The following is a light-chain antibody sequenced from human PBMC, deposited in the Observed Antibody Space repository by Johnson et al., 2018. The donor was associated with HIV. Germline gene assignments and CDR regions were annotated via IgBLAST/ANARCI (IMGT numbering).Light chain of an antibody. CDR1: SSNIGNNY. V-gene: IGLV1-51*02. J-gene: IGLJ1*01. Sequence: QSVLTQPPSVSAAPGQKVTISCSGSSSNIGNNYVSWYQQLPGTAPKLLIYENNKRPSGIPDRFSASKSGTSAPLGITGLQNGDEADYYCGTWDSSRGAGVFGTGTKVTVL. CDR2: ENN. CDR3: GTWDSSRGAGV.